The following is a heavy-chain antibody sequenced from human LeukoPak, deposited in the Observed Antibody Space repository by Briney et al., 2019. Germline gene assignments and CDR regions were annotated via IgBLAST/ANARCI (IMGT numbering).Heavy chain of an antibody. CDR3: ARVLVANGGYAFAGIDY. J-gene: IGHJ4*02. Sequence: SETLSLTCTVSGGSISSGGYYWSWIRQHPGKGLEWIGYIYYSGSTYYNPSLKSRVTISVDTSKNQFSLKLSSVTAADTAVYYCARVLVANGGYAFAGIDYWGQGTLVTVSS. CDR2: IYYSGST. D-gene: IGHD1-26*01. CDR1: GGSISSGGYY. V-gene: IGHV4-31*03.